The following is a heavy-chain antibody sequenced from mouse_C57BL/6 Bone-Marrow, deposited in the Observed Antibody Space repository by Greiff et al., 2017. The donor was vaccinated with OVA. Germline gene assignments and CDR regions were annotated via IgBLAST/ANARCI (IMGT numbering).Heavy chain of an antibody. CDR2: IDPSDSYT. CDR3: ASQYYGRSYAMDY. J-gene: IGHJ4*01. D-gene: IGHD1-1*01. CDR1: GYTFTSYW. Sequence: QVQLQQPGAELVKPGASVKLSCKASGYTFTSYWMQWVKQRPGQGLEWIGEIDPSDSYTNYNQKFKGKATLTVDTSSSTAYMQLSSLTSESSAVYDCASQYYGRSYAMDYWGQGTSVTVSS. V-gene: IGHV1-50*01.